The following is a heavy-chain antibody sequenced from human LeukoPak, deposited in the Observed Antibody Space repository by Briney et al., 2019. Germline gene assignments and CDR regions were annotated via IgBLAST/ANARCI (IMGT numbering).Heavy chain of an antibody. CDR1: GGSISSYY. Sequence: SETLSLTCTVSGGSISSYYWSWIRQPPGKGLEWIGYIYYSGSTNYNPSLKSRVTISVDTSKNQFSLKLSSVTAADTAVYYCARLTISHYYYYMDVWGKRTTVTVS. CDR3: ARLTISHYYYYMDV. CDR2: IYYSGST. V-gene: IGHV4-59*01. D-gene: IGHD3-3*01. J-gene: IGHJ6*03.